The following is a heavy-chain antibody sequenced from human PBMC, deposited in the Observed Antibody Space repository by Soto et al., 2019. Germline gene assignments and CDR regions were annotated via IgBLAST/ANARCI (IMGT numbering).Heavy chain of an antibody. D-gene: IGHD6-6*01. J-gene: IGHJ6*02. CDR2: ISYDGSNK. Sequence: QVQLVESGGGVVQPGRSLRLSCAASGFTFSSYGMHWVRQAPGKGLEWVAVISYDGSNKYYADSVKGRFTISRDNSKNTMYLQMNRLRAEDTAVYYCAKDLEYSSSSELNYYYYGMDVWGQGTTVTVSS. CDR3: AKDLEYSSSSELNYYYYGMDV. V-gene: IGHV3-30*18. CDR1: GFTFSSYG.